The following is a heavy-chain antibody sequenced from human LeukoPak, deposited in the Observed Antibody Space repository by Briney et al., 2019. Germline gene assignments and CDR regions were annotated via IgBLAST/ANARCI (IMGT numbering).Heavy chain of an antibody. CDR2: INHSGST. D-gene: IGHD3-9*01. CDR3: ARGRIRYFDWLAPFDY. CDR1: GFTFSNAW. J-gene: IGHJ4*02. Sequence: GSLRLSCAASGFTFSNAWMSWVRQAPGKGLEWLGEINHSGSTNYNPSLKSRVTISVDTSKNQFSLKLSSVTAADTAVYYCARGRIRYFDWLAPFDYWGQGTLVTVSS. V-gene: IGHV4-34*01.